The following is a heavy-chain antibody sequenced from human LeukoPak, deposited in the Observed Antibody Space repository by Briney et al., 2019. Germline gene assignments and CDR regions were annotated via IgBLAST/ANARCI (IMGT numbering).Heavy chain of an antibody. V-gene: IGHV1-69*13. J-gene: IGHJ4*02. Sequence: SVKVSCKASGGTFSSYAISWVRQAPGQGLEWMGGIIPIFGTANYAQKFQGRVTITADESTSTAYVELSSLRSEDTAVYYCARGHCSSTSCYRMDYWGQGTLVTVSS. CDR2: IIPIFGTA. D-gene: IGHD2-2*02. CDR1: GGTFSSYA. CDR3: ARGHCSSTSCYRMDY.